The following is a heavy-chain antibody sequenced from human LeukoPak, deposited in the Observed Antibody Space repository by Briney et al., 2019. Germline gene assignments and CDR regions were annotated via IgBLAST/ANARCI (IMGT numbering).Heavy chain of an antibody. CDR2: ISGSGGNT. CDR1: GFTFSSYA. J-gene: IGHJ4*02. CDR3: HQRDSDY. V-gene: IGHV3-23*01. Sequence: PGGSLRLSCAASGFTFSSYAMSWVRQAPGKGLDWVSVISGSGGNTYYADSVKGRFTISRDNSKNTLYLQLNGLRAEDTAVYYCHQRDSDYWGQGTLVTVSS.